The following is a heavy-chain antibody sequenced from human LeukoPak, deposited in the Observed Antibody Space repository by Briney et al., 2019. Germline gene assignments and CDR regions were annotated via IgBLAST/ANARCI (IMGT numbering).Heavy chain of an antibody. CDR2: IYYSGST. Sequence: SETLSLTCAVYGGSFSGYYWSWIRQPPGKGLEWIGSIYYSGSTYYDPSLKSRVTISVDTSKNQFSLKLSSVTAADTAVYYCARLRPRYFDWLLHPYWGQGTLVTVSS. CDR1: GGSFSGYY. CDR3: ARLRPRYFDWLLHPY. D-gene: IGHD3-9*01. J-gene: IGHJ4*02. V-gene: IGHV4-34*01.